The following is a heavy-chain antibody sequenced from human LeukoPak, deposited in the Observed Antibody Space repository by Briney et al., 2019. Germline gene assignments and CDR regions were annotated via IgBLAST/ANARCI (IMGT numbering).Heavy chain of an antibody. V-gene: IGHV1-69*06. D-gene: IGHD2-15*01. J-gene: IGHJ6*04. CDR2: IIPIFGTA. CDR3: AREDCSGGSCYPYYYGMDV. Sequence: SVKVSCKASGGTFSSYAISWVRRAPGQGLEWMGGIIPIFGTANYAQKFQGRVTITADKSTSTAYMELSSLRSEDTAVYYCAREDCSGGSCYPYYYGMDVWGKGTTVTVSS. CDR1: GGTFSSYA.